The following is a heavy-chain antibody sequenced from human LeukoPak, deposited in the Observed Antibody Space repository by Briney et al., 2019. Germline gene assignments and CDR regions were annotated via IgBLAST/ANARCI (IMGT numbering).Heavy chain of an antibody. CDR2: INSDGSST. CDR3: ARGPYSSGWYGQEVDY. Sequence: GGSLRLSCAASGFTFSSYWMHWVRQAPGKGLVWVSRINSDGSSTSYADSVKGRFTISRDNAKNTLYLQMNSLRAEDTAVYYCARGPYSSGWYGQEVDYWGQGTLVTVSS. CDR1: GFTFSSYW. V-gene: IGHV3-74*01. J-gene: IGHJ4*02. D-gene: IGHD6-19*01.